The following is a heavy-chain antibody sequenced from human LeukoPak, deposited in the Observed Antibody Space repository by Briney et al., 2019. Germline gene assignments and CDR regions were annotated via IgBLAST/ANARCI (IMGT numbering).Heavy chain of an antibody. D-gene: IGHD1-26*01. V-gene: IGHV4-30-4*07. CDR1: GGSISSGGFS. CDR3: ARGKFPPSGDAFDI. J-gene: IGHJ3*02. CDR2: FFFTGST. Sequence: PSETLSLTCAVSGGSISSGGFSWSWIRQPPGKGLEWIGYFFFTGSTYYNPSLKSRVIISLDTSKNQFSLNLRSVTAADTAVYYCARGKFPPSGDAFDIWGQGTMVTVSS.